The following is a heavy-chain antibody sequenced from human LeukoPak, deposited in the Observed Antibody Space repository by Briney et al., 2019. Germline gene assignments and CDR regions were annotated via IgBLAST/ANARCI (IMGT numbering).Heavy chain of an antibody. J-gene: IGHJ4*02. V-gene: IGHV3-23*01. CDR3: AKDPFYYGTGGPT. CDR2: IGHTHGST. D-gene: IGHD3-10*01. CDR1: GFTVSDYA. Sequence: PGGSLRLSCAPSGFTVSDYAMSWVRQAPGEGLEWVSSIGHTHGSTYYTESVKGRFIISRDSSKNAIFLRMNSLRADDTAVYYCAKDPFYYGTGGPTWGQGTLVTVSS.